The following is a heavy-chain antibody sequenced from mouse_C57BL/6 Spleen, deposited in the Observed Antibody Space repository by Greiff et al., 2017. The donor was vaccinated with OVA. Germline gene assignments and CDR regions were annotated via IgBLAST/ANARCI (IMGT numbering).Heavy chain of an antibody. V-gene: IGHV1-5*01. CDR3: TRPITTVVANFDY. D-gene: IGHD1-1*01. J-gene: IGHJ2*01. CDR2: IYPGNSDT. Sequence: EVQLQQSGTVLARPGASVKMSCKTSGYTFTSYWMHWVKQRPGQGLEWIGAIYPGNSDTSYNQKFKGKAKLTAVTSASTAYMELSSLTNEDSAVYYCTRPITTVVANFDYWGQGTTLTVS. CDR1: GYTFTSYW.